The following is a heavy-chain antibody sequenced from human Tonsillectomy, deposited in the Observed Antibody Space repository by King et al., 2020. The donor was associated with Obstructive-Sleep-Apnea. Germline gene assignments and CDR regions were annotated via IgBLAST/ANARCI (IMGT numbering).Heavy chain of an antibody. V-gene: IGHV4-59*01. D-gene: IGHD6-13*01. Sequence: VQLQESGPGLVKPSETLSLTCTVSGGSISSYYWSWIRQPPGKGLEWIGYIYYSGSTNYNPSLKSRVTISVDTSKNQFSLKLSSVTAADTAVYYCARDRSYSSPERADYYYYYGMDVWGQGTTVTVSS. CDR2: IYYSGST. CDR3: ARDRSYSSPERADYYYYYGMDV. CDR1: GGSISSYY. J-gene: IGHJ6*02.